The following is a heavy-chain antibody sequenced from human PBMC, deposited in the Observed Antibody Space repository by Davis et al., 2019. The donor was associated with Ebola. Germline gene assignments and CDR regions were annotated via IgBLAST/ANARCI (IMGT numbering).Heavy chain of an antibody. CDR2: ISGSGGST. D-gene: IGHD4-11*01. V-gene: IGHV3-23*01. CDR3: AKKGNSNLDYYFDY. J-gene: IGHJ4*02. Sequence: GESLKISCAASGFTFSNYAMSWVRQAPGKGLEWVSAISGSGGSTYYADSVKGRFTISRDNSKNTLYLQMNSLRAEDTAVYYCAKKGNSNLDYYFDYWGQGTLVTVSS. CDR1: GFTFSNYA.